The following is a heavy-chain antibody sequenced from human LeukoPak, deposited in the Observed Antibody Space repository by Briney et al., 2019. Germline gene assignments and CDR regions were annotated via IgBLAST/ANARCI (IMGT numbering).Heavy chain of an antibody. V-gene: IGHV4-34*01. Sequence: SETLSLTCAVYGGSFSGYYWSWIRQPPGKGLEWIGEINHSGSTNYNPSLKSRVTMSVDTSKNQFSLKLSSVTAADTAVYYCARDSGPYYDFYYFDYWGQGTLVTVSS. CDR1: GGSFSGYY. D-gene: IGHD3-3*01. CDR3: ARDSGPYYDFYYFDY. J-gene: IGHJ4*02. CDR2: INHSGST.